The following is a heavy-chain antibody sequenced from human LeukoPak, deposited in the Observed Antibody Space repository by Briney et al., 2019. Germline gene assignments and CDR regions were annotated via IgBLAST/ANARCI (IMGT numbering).Heavy chain of an antibody. V-gene: IGHV4-34*01. J-gene: IGHJ4*02. Sequence: SETLSLTCAVYGGSFSGYYWSWIRQPPGKGLEWIGEINHSGSTNYNPSLKSRVTISVDTSKNQFSLKLSSVTAADTAVYYCTGYSSKKGWDYWGQGTLVTVSS. CDR3: TGYSSKKGWDY. D-gene: IGHD6-13*01. CDR2: INHSGST. CDR1: GGSFSGYY.